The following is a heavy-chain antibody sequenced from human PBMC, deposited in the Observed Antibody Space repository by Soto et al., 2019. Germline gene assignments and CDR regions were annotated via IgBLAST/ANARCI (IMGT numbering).Heavy chain of an antibody. J-gene: IGHJ4*02. V-gene: IGHV3-33*01. D-gene: IGHD7-27*01. Sequence: GGSLRLSCAASGFTFSSYGMHWVRQAPGKGLEWVAVIWYDGSNKYYADSVKGRFTISRDNSKNTLYLQMNSLRAEDTAVYYCARAVANGNWGAYFDYWGQGTLVTVSS. CDR1: GFTFSSYG. CDR2: IWYDGSNK. CDR3: ARAVANGNWGAYFDY.